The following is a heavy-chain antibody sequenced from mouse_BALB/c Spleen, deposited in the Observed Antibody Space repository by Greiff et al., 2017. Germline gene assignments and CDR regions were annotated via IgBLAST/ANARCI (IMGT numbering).Heavy chain of an antibody. CDR1: GFSFTGYY. Sequence: VQLLQSGPDLVKPGASVKISCKASGFSFTGYYMHWVQQSHGKSLEWIGRVNPNNGGTSYNQKFKGKAILTVDKSSSTVYMELRSLASEDSAVYYCANGNSDYLDDWGAGTAVTVSS. J-gene: IGHJ1*01. CDR3: ANGNSDYLDD. CDR2: VNPNNGGT. V-gene: IGHV1-26*01. D-gene: IGHD2-1*01.